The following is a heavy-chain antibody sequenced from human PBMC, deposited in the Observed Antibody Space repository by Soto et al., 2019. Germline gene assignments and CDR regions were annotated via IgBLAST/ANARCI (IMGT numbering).Heavy chain of an antibody. CDR3: ARDKSPYSSGWHNRHFEC. V-gene: IGHV3-30-3*01. CDR2: ISYDGSNK. D-gene: IGHD6-19*01. CDR1: GFTFSSYA. J-gene: IGHJ4*02. Sequence: QVQLVESGGGVVQPGRSLRLSCAASGFTFSSYAMHWVRQAPGKGLEGVAVISYDGSNKYYADSVKGRFTISRDNSKNTLYLQMNRLSAEDTAMYYCARDKSPYSSGWHNRHFECWGQGTLVTVSS.